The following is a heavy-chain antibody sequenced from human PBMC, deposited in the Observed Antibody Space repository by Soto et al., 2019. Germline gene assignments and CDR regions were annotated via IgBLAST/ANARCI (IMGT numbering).Heavy chain of an antibody. CDR2: IIPIFGTA. CDR3: ARVGGGIVGAPFDY. Sequence: QVQLVQSGAEVKKPGSSVKVSCKASGGTFSSYAISWVRQAPGQGLEWMGGIIPIFGTANYAQKFQGRVTITADESTSTAYRELSSLRSEDTAVYDCARVGGGIVGAPFDYWGQGTLVTVSS. J-gene: IGHJ4*02. V-gene: IGHV1-69*01. CDR1: GGTFSSYA. D-gene: IGHD1-26*01.